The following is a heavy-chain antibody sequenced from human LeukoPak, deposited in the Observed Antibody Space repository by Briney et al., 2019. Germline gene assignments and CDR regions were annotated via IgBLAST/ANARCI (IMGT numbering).Heavy chain of an antibody. CDR2: IKYSGRT. Sequence: SETLSLTCTVSGGSINNYYWSWIRQPPAKGLEWLAYIKYSGRTNYNPSLRSRLTISVDTSKNEFSLNLNSVTAADTAVYYCARHSIAAAEPFDYWGQGTLVTVSS. V-gene: IGHV4-59*08. CDR1: GGSINNYY. CDR3: ARHSIAAAEPFDY. J-gene: IGHJ4*02. D-gene: IGHD6-13*01.